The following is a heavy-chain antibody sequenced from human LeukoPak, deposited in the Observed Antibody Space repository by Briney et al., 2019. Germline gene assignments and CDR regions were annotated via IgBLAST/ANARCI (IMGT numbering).Heavy chain of an antibody. Sequence: ASVKVSCKTSGYTFTAYYLHWVRQAPGQGLEWMGWIDPNINGATYAQKFQGRVTMTRDTSINTAYMELSSLTSDDTAVYYCARESGSFDYWGQGTLVTVSS. CDR3: ARESGSFDY. V-gene: IGHV1-2*02. CDR2: IDPNINGA. J-gene: IGHJ4*02. CDR1: GYTFTAYY. D-gene: IGHD1-26*01.